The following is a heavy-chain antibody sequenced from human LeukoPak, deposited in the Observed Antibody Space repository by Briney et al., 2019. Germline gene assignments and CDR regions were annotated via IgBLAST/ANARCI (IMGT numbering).Heavy chain of an antibody. J-gene: IGHJ6*02. D-gene: IGHD3-10*01. Sequence: GGSLRLSCAASGFTFSSYDMHWVRQATGKGLEWVSAIGTAGDTYYPGSVKGRFTISRENAKNSLYLQMNSLRAGDTAVYYCARDSGDYYYYGMDVWGQGTTVNVSS. CDR3: ARDSGDYYYYGMDV. CDR2: IGTAGDT. V-gene: IGHV3-13*01. CDR1: GFTFSSYD.